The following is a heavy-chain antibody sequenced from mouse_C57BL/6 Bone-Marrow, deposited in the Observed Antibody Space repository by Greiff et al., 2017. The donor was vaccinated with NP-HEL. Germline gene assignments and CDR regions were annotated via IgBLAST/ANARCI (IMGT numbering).Heavy chain of an antibody. CDR3: ASVYYYGSFDY. V-gene: IGHV5-6*02. Sequence: DVKLVESGGDLVKPGGSLKLSCAASGFTFSSYGMSWVRQTPDKRLEWVATISSGGSYTYYPDSVKGRFTISRDNAKNTLYLQMSSLKSEDTAMYYCASVYYYGSFDYWGQGTTLTVSS. D-gene: IGHD1-1*01. J-gene: IGHJ2*01. CDR1: GFTFSSYG. CDR2: ISSGGSYT.